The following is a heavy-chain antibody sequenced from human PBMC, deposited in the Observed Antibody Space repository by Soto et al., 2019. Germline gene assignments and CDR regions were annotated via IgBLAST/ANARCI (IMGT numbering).Heavy chain of an antibody. J-gene: IGHJ5*02. Sequence: PSETLSLTCTVSGGSISSSSYYWGWIRQPPGKGLEWIGSIYYSGSTYYNPSLKSRVTISVDTSKNQFSLKLSSVTAADTAVYYCARGQWFGELSWFDPWGQGTLVTVS. CDR2: IYYSGST. CDR3: ARGQWFGELSWFDP. V-gene: IGHV4-39*01. CDR1: GGSISSSSYY. D-gene: IGHD3-10*01.